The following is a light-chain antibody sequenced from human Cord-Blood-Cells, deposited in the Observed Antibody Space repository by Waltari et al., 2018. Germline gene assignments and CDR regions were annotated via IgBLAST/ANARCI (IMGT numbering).Light chain of an antibody. CDR1: SSNIGSNY. CDR2: RNN. CDR3: AAWDDSLSGWV. J-gene: IGLJ3*02. Sequence: QSVLTQPPSASGTPGQRVTISRSGSSSNIGSNYVYWYQQLPGTDPKLLIYRNNQRPSGVPDRFSGSKSGTSASLAISGLRSEDEADYYCAAWDDSLSGWVFGGGTKLTVL. V-gene: IGLV1-47*01.